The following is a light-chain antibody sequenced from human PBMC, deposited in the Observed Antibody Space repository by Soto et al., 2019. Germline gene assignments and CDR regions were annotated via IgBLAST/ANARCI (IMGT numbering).Light chain of an antibody. CDR3: QQRSSWPRMYT. CDR1: QSDGNY. Sequence: SVLTQSPATLSLSPGERATLSCRASQSDGNYIAWYQQKPSQPPRLLIYDVSNRATGVPARFSGSGSGTDFTLTISSLEPEDFGVYHCQQRSSWPRMYTFGQGTKVDIK. CDR2: DVS. J-gene: IGKJ2*01. V-gene: IGKV3-11*01.